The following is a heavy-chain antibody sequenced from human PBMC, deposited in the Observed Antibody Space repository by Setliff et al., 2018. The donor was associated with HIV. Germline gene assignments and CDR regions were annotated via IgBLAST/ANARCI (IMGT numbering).Heavy chain of an antibody. CDR1: GGTFSSYA. V-gene: IGHV1-69*05. Sequence: SVKVSCKAAGGTFSSYAISWVRQAPGQGLEWMGGIIPIFGTANYAQKFQGRVTITTDESTSPAYMELSSLRSEDTAVYYCARVVYYDRSGYGGAFDICGYAIMVTVSS. D-gene: IGHD3-22*01. CDR2: IIPIFGTA. CDR3: ARVVYYDRSGYGGAFDI. J-gene: IGHJ3*02.